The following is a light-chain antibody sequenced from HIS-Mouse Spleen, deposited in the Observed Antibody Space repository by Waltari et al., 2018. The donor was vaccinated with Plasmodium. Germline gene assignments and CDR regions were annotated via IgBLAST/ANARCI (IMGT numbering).Light chain of an antibody. CDR2: QDS. J-gene: IGLJ2*01. CDR3: QAWDSSTVV. Sequence: SYELTQPPSVSVSPGQTASITCSGDKLGDKYACWYQQKPGQSPGLVIYQDSKRPSGIPERFSGDNSGNTGTLTISGTQAMDEADYYGQAWDSSTVVFGGGTKLTVL. V-gene: IGLV3-1*01. CDR1: KLGDKY.